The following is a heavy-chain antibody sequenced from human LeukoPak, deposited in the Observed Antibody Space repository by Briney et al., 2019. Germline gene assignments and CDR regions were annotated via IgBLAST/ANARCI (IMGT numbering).Heavy chain of an antibody. J-gene: IGHJ4*02. D-gene: IGHD5-18*01. V-gene: IGHV3-23*01. CDR3: AKDKYSYGY. CDR2: ISGSGGST. CDR1: XFTFXSYA. Sequence: GSLRLSXXXXXFTFXSYAMSWVRQAPGKGLEWVSAISGSGGSTYYADSVKGRFTISRDNSKNTLYLQMNSLRAEDTAVYYCAKDKYSYGYWGQGTLVTVSS.